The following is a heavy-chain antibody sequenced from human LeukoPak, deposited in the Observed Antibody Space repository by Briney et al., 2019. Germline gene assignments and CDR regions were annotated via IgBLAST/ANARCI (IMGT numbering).Heavy chain of an antibody. CDR3: ARDGDISAFDI. CDR1: GFTFSSYW. D-gene: IGHD2-15*01. CDR2: INHNGNVN. V-gene: IGHV3-7*01. Sequence: GGSPRLSCAASGFTFSSYWMNWARQAPGKGLEWVASINHNGNVNYYVDSVKGRFTISRDNAKNSLYLQMNSLRAEDTAVYYCARDGDISAFDIWGQGTMVTVSS. J-gene: IGHJ3*02.